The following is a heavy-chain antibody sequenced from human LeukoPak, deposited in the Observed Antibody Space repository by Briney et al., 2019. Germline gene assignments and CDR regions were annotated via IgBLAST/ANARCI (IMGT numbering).Heavy chain of an antibody. CDR2: LNPSSGST. CDR3: ATLGIAMAAIGY. CDR1: GFTFTSYY. J-gene: IGHJ4*01. V-gene: IGHV1-46*01. D-gene: IGHD2-21*01. Sequence: GASVKLSCKASGFTFTSYYMHWVRQAPGQGLEWKGKLNPSSGSTRYPQKCQGRVTMTRDTSTSTDYMELSSVRSEVTDVYYCATLGIAMAAIGYWGQGTLVTVSS.